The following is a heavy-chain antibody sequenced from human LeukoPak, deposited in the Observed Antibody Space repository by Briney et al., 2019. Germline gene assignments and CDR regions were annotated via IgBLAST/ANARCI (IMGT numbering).Heavy chain of an antibody. V-gene: IGHV3-9*01. J-gene: IGHJ4*02. D-gene: IGHD3-16*01. Sequence: PGGSLRLSCAASGFTFDDYAMHWVRQAPGKGLEWVSGISWNSINVGYADSVKGRFTISRDNAEKTLYLRMNSLRPEDTALYYCVKDLLGELYPSPFDYWGQGTLVTVSS. CDR3: VKDLLGELYPSPFDY. CDR2: ISWNSINV. CDR1: GFTFDDYA.